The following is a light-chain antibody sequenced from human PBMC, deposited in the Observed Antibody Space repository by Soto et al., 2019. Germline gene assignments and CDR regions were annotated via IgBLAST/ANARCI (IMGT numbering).Light chain of an antibody. Sequence: DIQMTQSPSTLSATGGDRVTITCRGSQSISSWLAWYQQKPGKAPKLLIYKASSLESGVPSRFSGSGSGTEFILTISSLQPDDFATYYCQQYNSYWTFGQGTKVEIK. V-gene: IGKV1-5*03. CDR1: QSISSW. J-gene: IGKJ1*01. CDR3: QQYNSYWT. CDR2: KAS.